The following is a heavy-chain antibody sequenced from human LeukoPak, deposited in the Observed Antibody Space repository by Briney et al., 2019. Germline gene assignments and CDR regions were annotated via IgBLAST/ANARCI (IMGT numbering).Heavy chain of an antibody. Sequence: SETLSPTRTVSGGSIRSYYWSWIRQPPGKGLEWIGYIYYSGSTNYNPSLKSRVAISVDTSKNQFSLKLDSETAADTAVYYCARLQATVTIHAYFDYWGQGTLVTVSS. V-gene: IGHV4-59*01. J-gene: IGHJ4*01. D-gene: IGHD4-17*01. CDR1: GGSIRSYY. CDR3: ARLQATVTIHAYFDY. CDR2: IYYSGST.